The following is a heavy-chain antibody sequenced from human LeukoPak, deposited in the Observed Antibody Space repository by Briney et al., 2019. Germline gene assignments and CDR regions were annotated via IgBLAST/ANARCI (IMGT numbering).Heavy chain of an antibody. CDR1: GFTVSSNY. CDR3: ARDTVTNYFDY. Sequence: GGSLRLSCAASGFTVSSNYMSWVRQAPGKGLEWVSVIYSGGSTYYADSVKGRFTISRDNSKNTLYLQMNSLRAEDTAVYYCARDTVTNYFDYWGQGTLVTVSS. J-gene: IGHJ4*02. V-gene: IGHV3-66*01. CDR2: IYSGGST. D-gene: IGHD4-17*01.